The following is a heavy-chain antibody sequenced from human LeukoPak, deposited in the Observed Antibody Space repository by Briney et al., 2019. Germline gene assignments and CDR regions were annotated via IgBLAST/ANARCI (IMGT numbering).Heavy chain of an antibody. D-gene: IGHD1-26*01. CDR3: AKDAVGSYSDWFDY. J-gene: IGHJ4*02. CDR1: GFTFSSYA. V-gene: IGHV3-23*01. Sequence: GGSLILSCAASGFTFSSYAMSWVRQAPGKGLEWVSAISRSGDSTYYADSVKGRFTISRDNSKNTLYLQMNSLRAEDTAVYYCAKDAVGSYSDWFDYWGQGTLVTVSS. CDR2: ISRSGDST.